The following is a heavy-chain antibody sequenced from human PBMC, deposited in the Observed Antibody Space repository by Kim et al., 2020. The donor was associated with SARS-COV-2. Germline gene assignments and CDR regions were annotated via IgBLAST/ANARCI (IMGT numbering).Heavy chain of an antibody. CDR1: GFTFSSFA. CDR2: ISGGGDDT. Sequence: GGSLRLSCAASGFTFSSFAMNWVRQAPGKGPEWVSVISGGGDDTNFAESVKGRFTISRDNSKSTLYLQMNNLRAEDTAVYHCAKGDCSSSNCDTTDHWG. CDR3: AKGDCSSSNCDTTDH. V-gene: IGHV3-23*01. J-gene: IGHJ4*01. D-gene: IGHD2-2*01.